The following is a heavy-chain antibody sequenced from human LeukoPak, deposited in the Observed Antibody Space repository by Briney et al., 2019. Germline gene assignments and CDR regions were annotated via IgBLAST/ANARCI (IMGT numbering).Heavy chain of an antibody. D-gene: IGHD2-21*01. CDR2: INAYNGNT. J-gene: IGHJ6*04. V-gene: IGHV3-23*01. CDR3: AKDRGYSAYYGMDV. CDR1: GFTVISYD. Sequence: GGSLRLSCAASGFTVISYDMSWARQAPGKGLEWVSSINAYNGNTYYADSVKGRFTISRDNSRNTLYLQMNSLRADDTAVYYCAKDRGYSAYYGMDVWGKGTTVTVSS.